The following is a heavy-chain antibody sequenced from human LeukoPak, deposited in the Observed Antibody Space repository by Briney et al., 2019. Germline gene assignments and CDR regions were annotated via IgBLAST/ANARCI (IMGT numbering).Heavy chain of an antibody. CDR1: GGTFSSYA. Sequence: ASVKVSCKASGGTFSSYAISWVRQAPGQGLEWMGGIIPIFGTANYAQKFQGRVTITADESTSTAYMELSSLRSEDTAVYYSARDQRSYYDFWSGYQWFDPWGQGTLVTVSS. CDR3: ARDQRSYYDFWSGYQWFDP. J-gene: IGHJ5*02. V-gene: IGHV1-69*13. CDR2: IIPIFGTA. D-gene: IGHD3-3*01.